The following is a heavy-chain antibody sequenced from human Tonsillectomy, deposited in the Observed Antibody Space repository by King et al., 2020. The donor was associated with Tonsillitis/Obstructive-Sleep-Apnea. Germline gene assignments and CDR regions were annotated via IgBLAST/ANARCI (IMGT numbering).Heavy chain of an antibody. J-gene: IGHJ2*01. CDR2: ISYDGSNR. CDR3: AREAGQYDDFWSGPHWYFDL. D-gene: IGHD3-3*01. Sequence: VQLVESGGGVVQPGRSLRLSCAASGFTFRSYGIHWVRQAPGKGLEWVAVISYDGSNRYYADSVKGRFTISRDNSKNTLYLQMNSLRAEDTAVYYCAREAGQYDDFWSGPHWYFDLWGRGTLVTVSS. V-gene: IGHV3-30*04. CDR1: GFTFRSYG.